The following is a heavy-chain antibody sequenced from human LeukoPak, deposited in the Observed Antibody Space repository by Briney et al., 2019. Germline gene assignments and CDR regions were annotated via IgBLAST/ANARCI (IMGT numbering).Heavy chain of an antibody. CDR3: AREGGDYSNSYGWFDP. J-gene: IGHJ5*02. V-gene: IGHV4-59*11. CDR1: GGSISSHY. D-gene: IGHD4-11*01. Sequence: SETLSLTCTVSGGSISSHYWSWIRQPPGKGLEWIGYIYYSGSTNYNPSLKSRVTISVDTSKNQFSLKLSSVTAADTAVYYCAREGGDYSNSYGWFDPRGQGTLVTVSS. CDR2: IYYSGST.